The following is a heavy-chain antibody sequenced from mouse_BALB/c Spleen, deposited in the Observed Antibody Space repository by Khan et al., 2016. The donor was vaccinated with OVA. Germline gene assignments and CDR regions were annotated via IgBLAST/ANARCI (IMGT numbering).Heavy chain of an antibody. CDR3: ARQPYYHYNIMDY. CDR2: IWRDGST. CDR1: GFSLTNYG. V-gene: IGHV2-6-1*01. Sequence: QVQLQQSGPGLAAPSQSLSITCTISGFSLTNYGVHWIRQPPGKGLEWLAVIWRDGSTTYNSALKSRMTITKDNSQSQVFLKMNSLHTDDTAIYFCARQPYYHYNIMDYWGQGTSVTVSS. D-gene: IGHD2-10*01. J-gene: IGHJ4*01.